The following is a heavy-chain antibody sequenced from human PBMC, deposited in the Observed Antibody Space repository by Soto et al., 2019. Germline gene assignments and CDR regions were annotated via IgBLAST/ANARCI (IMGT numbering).Heavy chain of an antibody. CDR2: ISYDGSEE. D-gene: IGHD2-2*02. Sequence: GGSLRLSCAASGFTFNTYGMHWVRQAPGKGLEWVAVISYDGSEEYYVDSVKGRFTISKDNSKNTLYLQMNSLRPEDTAVYYCAKSPNFYCSSPNCYKYYFDHWGQGTRVTVSS. CDR1: GFTFNTYG. CDR3: AKSPNFYCSSPNCYKYYFDH. J-gene: IGHJ4*02. V-gene: IGHV3-30*18.